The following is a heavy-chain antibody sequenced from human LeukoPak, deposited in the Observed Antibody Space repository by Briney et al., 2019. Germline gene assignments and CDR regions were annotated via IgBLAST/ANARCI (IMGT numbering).Heavy chain of an antibody. V-gene: IGHV4-34*01. CDR2: INHSGST. Sequence: PSETPSLTCAVYGGSFSGYYWSWIRQPPGKGLEWIGEINHSGSTNYNPSLKSRVTISVDTSKNQFSLKLSSVTAADTAVYYCARGLHYYGSGSYFYWGQGTLVTVSS. J-gene: IGHJ4*02. CDR1: GGSFSGYY. CDR3: ARGLHYYGSGSYFY. D-gene: IGHD3-10*01.